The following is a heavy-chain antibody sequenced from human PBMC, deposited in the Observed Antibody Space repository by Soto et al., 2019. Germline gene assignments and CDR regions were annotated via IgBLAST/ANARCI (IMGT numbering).Heavy chain of an antibody. V-gene: IGHV4-59*01. J-gene: IGHJ4*02. CDR2: IYYSGST. Sequence: QVQLQESGPGLVKPSETLSLTCTVSGGSISSYYWSWIRQPPGKGLEWIGYIYYSGSTNYNPSLKSRVTISGDPSKNQFSLKLGSVTAADTAVYYCAINPGGGTSGFDYWGQGTLVTVSS. D-gene: IGHD1-1*01. CDR1: GGSISSYY. CDR3: AINPGGGTSGFDY.